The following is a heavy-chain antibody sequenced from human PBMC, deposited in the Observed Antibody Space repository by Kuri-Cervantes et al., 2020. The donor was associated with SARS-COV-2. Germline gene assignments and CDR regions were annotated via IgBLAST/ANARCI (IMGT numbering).Heavy chain of an antibody. J-gene: IGHJ5*02. CDR3: ARQGDIVVVPAAFDP. CDR1: GGTFSSYA. V-gene: IGHV1-69*13. Sequence: SVKVSCKASGGTFSSYAISWVRQASGQGLEWMGGIIPIFGTANYAQKFQGRVTITADESTSTAYMELSSLRSEDTAVYYCARQGDIVVVPAAFDPWGQGTLVTVSS. CDR2: IIPIFGTA. D-gene: IGHD2-2*01.